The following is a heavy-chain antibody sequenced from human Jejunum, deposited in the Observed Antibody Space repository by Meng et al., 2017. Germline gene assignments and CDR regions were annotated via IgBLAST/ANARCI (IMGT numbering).Heavy chain of an antibody. CDR2: VDPKTGDT. CDR1: GYIFTDKY. V-gene: IGHV1-2*06. Sequence: QVQLVQAGTEMKKPGASVTISFKASGYIFTDKYLHWIRQAPGQGLEWMGRVDPKTGDTIYAQRFQGRVTLTRDTSTSSGYMELTRLRSDDTAVYFCAREGISRIYYFDFWGQGTLVTVSS. J-gene: IGHJ4*02. D-gene: IGHD2-15*01. CDR3: AREGISRIYYFDF.